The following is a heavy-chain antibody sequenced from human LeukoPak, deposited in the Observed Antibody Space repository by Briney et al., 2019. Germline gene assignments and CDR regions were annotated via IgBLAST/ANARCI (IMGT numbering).Heavy chain of an antibody. CDR3: ARGVTMVRGVIDY. J-gene: IGHJ4*02. V-gene: IGHV3-23*01. CDR2: T. D-gene: IGHD3-10*01. Sequence: TYYADSVKGRFTISRDNSKNTVFLQMNSLRAEDTAVYYCARGVTMVRGVIDYWGQGTLVTVSS.